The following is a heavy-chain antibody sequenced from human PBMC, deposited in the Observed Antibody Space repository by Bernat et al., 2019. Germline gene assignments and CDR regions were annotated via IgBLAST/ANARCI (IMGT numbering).Heavy chain of an antibody. CDR3: AKDLERWLRTFNFFGP. Sequence: QVQLVESGGGVVQPGRSLRLSCAASGFTFSSYGMHWVRQAPGKGLEWVAVISYDGSNKYYADSVKGRFTISRDNSKNTLYLQMNSLRAEDTAVYYCAKDLERWLRTFNFFGPWGQGTLVTVSS. CDR2: ISYDGSNK. J-gene: IGHJ5*02. D-gene: IGHD5-12*01. CDR1: GFTFSSYG. V-gene: IGHV3-30*18.